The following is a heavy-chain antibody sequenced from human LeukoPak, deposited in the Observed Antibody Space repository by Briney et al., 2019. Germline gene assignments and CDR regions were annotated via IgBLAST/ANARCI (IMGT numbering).Heavy chain of an antibody. CDR1: RFNFSSYG. CDR2: IRFGGTIK. J-gene: IGHJ4*02. Sequence: GGSLRLSCAVSRFNFSSYGMHWVRQAPGKGLEWVAFIRFGGTIKNYADPVKGRFTISRVDSKNTLYLQMNNLRTEDTAVYYCTCTHSSPPVWGQGTLVTVSS. V-gene: IGHV3-30*02. D-gene: IGHD6-19*01. CDR3: TCTHSSPPV.